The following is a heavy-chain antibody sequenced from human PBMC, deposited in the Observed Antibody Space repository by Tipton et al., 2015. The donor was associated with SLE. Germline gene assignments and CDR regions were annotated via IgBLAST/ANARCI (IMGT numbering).Heavy chain of an antibody. D-gene: IGHD3-3*01. V-gene: IGHV4-59*11. CDR3: ARANYDFWSGLDY. J-gene: IGHJ4*02. Sequence: TLSLTCTVSGGSISSHYWSWIRQPPGTGLECIGYISYSGSTNYNPSLKSRVTISVDTSKNQFSLKLSSVTAADTAVYYCARANYDFWSGLDYWGQGTLVTVSS. CDR2: ISYSGST. CDR1: GGSISSHY.